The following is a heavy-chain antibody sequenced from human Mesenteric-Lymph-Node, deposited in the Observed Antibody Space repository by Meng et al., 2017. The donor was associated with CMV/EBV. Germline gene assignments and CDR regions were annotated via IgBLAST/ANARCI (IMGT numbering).Heavy chain of an antibody. V-gene: IGHV3-7*01. CDR1: GFTFSDYY. CDR3: LGGHYTGA. D-gene: IGHD3-3*01. J-gene: IGHJ5*02. Sequence: GESLKISCAASGFTFSDYYMSWIRQAPGKGLEWVANIKHDGSATYYVDSVKGRFTISRDNAKDSLFLQMNSLKDEDTAVYYCLGGHYTGAWGQGTLVTVSS. CDR2: IKHDGSAT.